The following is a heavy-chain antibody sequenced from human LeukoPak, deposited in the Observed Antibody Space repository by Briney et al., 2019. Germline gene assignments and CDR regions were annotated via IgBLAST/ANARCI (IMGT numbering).Heavy chain of an antibody. Sequence: GGSLRLSCAASGFTFSSYGMSWVRQAPGKGLEWVSAISGSGGSTYYADSVKGRFTISRDNSKNTLYLQMNSLRAEDTAVYYCAKGMAYYYDSSGYYYWEAGLYFDYWGQGTLVTVSS. CDR1: GFTFSSYG. CDR2: ISGSGGST. CDR3: AKGMAYYYDSSGYYYWEAGLYFDY. V-gene: IGHV3-23*01. J-gene: IGHJ4*02. D-gene: IGHD3-22*01.